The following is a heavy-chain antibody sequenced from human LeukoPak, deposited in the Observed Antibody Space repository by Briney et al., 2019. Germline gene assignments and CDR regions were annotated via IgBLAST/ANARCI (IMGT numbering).Heavy chain of an antibody. CDR1: GGSISSYY. D-gene: IGHD6-13*01. CDR3: ARAPYSSSWYYFDY. Sequence: SETLSLTCTVSGGSISSYYWSWIRQPPGKGLEWIGYIYYSRSTNYNPSLKSRVTISVDTSKNQFSLKLSSVTAADTAVYYCARAPYSSSWYYFDYWGQGTLVTVSS. J-gene: IGHJ4*02. CDR2: IYYSRST. V-gene: IGHV4-59*01.